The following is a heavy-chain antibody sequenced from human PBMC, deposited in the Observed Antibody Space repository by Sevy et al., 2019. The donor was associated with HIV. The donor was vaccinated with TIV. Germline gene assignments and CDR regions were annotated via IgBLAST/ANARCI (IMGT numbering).Heavy chain of an antibody. D-gene: IGHD6-13*01. J-gene: IGHJ4*02. CDR1: AGSVSSGNYY. CDR2: ISYIGST. CDR3: VRDRIDAAGGYFDY. V-gene: IGHV4-61*01. Sequence: SDTLSLTCTVSAGSVSSGNYYWTWIRQPPGKGLEWIGYISYIGSTNYNPSLKSRVTISIDTSKNQLSLRLSSVTATDTAVYYCVRDRIDAAGGYFDYWGQGTLVTVSS.